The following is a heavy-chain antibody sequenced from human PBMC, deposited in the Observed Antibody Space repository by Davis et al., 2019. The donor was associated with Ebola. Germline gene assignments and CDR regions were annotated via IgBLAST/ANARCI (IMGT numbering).Heavy chain of an antibody. J-gene: IGHJ3*01. CDR1: VITFSSYA. Sequence: GESLKISCTDSVITFSSYAMTWVRQAPGKGLEWVSAISGSGGSTYYADSVKGRFTISRDNAKNSLYLHMNSLRAEDTAVYYCARDRPYYDPSAYHPFGAFDVWGLGTMVTVSS. CDR3: ARDRPYYDPSAYHPFGAFDV. CDR2: ISGSGGST. V-gene: IGHV3-23*01. D-gene: IGHD3-16*01.